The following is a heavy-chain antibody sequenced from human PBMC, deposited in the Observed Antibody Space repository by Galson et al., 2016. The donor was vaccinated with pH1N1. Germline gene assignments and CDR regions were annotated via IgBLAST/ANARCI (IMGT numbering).Heavy chain of an antibody. CDR3: ARLWYGEYIDY. V-gene: IGHV4-39*01. D-gene: IGHD3-10*01. Sequence: ETLSLTCTVSGASISNSNYYWGWIRQPPGKGLEWIANIYYSGITYYDASLQSRVTISVDTSKNQFSLKVKSVIAADTAVYYCARLWYGEYIDYWGQGTRVSVSS. CDR1: GASISNSNYY. J-gene: IGHJ4*02. CDR2: IYYSGIT.